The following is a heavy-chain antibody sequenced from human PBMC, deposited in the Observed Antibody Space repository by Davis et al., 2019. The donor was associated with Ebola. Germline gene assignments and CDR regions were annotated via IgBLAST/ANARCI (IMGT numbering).Heavy chain of an antibody. D-gene: IGHD2-15*01. CDR1: GVSIKNNY. CDR2: IYSSGIP. CDR3: AREDASSTSADY. J-gene: IGHJ4*02. V-gene: IGHV4-59*01. Sequence: MPSETLSLTCSVSGVSIKNNYFSWIRQSPGKGLEWIGYIYSSGIPNYNPSLKTRVTISIDTSESQLSLKLSSVTAADTAVYYCAREDASSTSADYWGQGILVTISS.